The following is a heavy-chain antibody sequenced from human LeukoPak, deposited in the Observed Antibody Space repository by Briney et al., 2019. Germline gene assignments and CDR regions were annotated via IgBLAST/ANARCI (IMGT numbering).Heavy chain of an antibody. CDR2: IYGDGRT. V-gene: IGHV3-53*01. CDR3: ARGRGLGVVSPYFDY. CDR1: GFSVSNNY. J-gene: IGHJ4*02. Sequence: GGSLRLSCVVSGFSVSNNYIIWVRQAPGNGLERVSVIYGDGRTSHSASVRGRFTISRDNSTNIVSLQMNNLRAEDTAVYYCARGRGLGVVSPYFDYWGQGTLVTVSS. D-gene: IGHD3-3*01.